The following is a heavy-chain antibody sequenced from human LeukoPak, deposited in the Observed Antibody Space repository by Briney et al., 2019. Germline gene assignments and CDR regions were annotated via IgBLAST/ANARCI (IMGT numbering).Heavy chain of an antibody. CDR2: IWYDGSNK. Sequence: GGALRLSCAASGFTFSSYGMHWVRQAPGKGLEWVAVIWYDGSNKYYADSVKGRFTISRDNSKNMLYLQMNSLRAEDTAVYYCARGSSTSSSGWGQGTLVTVSS. CDR1: GFTFSSYG. V-gene: IGHV3-33*01. CDR3: ARGSSTSSSG. D-gene: IGHD2-2*01. J-gene: IGHJ4*02.